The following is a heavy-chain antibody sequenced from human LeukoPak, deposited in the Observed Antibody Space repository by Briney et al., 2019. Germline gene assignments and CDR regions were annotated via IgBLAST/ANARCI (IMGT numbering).Heavy chain of an antibody. J-gene: IGHJ4*02. CDR3: ARYSTARPGDY. CDR1: GYSFISYW. D-gene: IGHD6-6*01. CDR2: IYPGDSGDSDT. Sequence: GESLKISCKGSGYSFISYWIGWVRQMPGKGLEWMGIIYPGDSGDSDTRYSPSFQGQVTISADKSISTAYLHWSSLKASDTAMYYCARYSTARPGDYWGQGILVTVSS. V-gene: IGHV5-51*01.